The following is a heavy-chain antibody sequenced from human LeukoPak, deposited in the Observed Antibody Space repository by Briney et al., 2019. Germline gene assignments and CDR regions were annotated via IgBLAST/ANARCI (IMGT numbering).Heavy chain of an antibody. Sequence: ASVKVSFKASGYIFTGYYMHWVRQAPGQGLEWMGWINPNSGGTNSAQKFQGRVTMTRDTSISTAYMELSRLTSDDTAVYYCARGATWSGYYRTDYFDYWGQGTLVTVSS. D-gene: IGHD3-3*01. CDR1: GYIFTGYY. CDR3: ARGATWSGYYRTDYFDY. V-gene: IGHV1-2*02. CDR2: INPNSGGT. J-gene: IGHJ4*02.